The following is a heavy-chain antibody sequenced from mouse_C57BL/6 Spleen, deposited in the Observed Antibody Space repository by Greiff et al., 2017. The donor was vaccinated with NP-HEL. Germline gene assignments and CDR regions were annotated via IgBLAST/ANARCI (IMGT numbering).Heavy chain of an antibody. CDR3: TTIYGSSYDYYAMDY. CDR2: IDPEDGDT. D-gene: IGHD1-1*01. CDR1: GFNIKDYY. V-gene: IGHV14-1*01. Sequence: EVQLQQSGAELVRPGASVKLSCTASGFNIKDYYMHWVKQRPEQGLEWIGRIDPEDGDTEYAPKFQGKATMTADTSSNTAYLQLSSLTSEDTAVYYCTTIYGSSYDYYAMDYWGQGTSVTVSS. J-gene: IGHJ4*01.